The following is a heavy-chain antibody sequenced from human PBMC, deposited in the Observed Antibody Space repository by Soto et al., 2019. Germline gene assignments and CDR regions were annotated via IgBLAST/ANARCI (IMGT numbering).Heavy chain of an antibody. D-gene: IGHD2-2*01. Sequence: SGGSLRLSCEVSGFTFSSYEMYWVRQAPGKWLEWVAYISSSGETVYYAGSVQGRFTIFRDNAKNSLYLQMSSLGAEDTAVYYCAREGFYAMDVWGQGXTVTVYS. CDR1: GFTFSSYE. CDR3: AREGFYAMDV. V-gene: IGHV3-48*03. CDR2: ISSSGETV. J-gene: IGHJ6*02.